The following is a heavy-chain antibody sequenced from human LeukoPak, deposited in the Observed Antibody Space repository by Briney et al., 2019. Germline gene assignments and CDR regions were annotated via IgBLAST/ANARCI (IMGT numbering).Heavy chain of an antibody. CDR2: IYTSGST. D-gene: IGHD6-19*01. CDR1: GGSISSGSYY. J-gene: IGHJ6*03. Sequence: PSETLSLTCTVSGGSISSGSYYWSWIRQPAGKGLEWIGRIYTSGSTNYNPSLKSRVTISVDTSKNQFSLKLSSVTAADTAVYYCAREFGTQWLLYYYYYMDVWGKGTTVTISS. CDR3: AREFGTQWLLYYYYYMDV. V-gene: IGHV4-61*02.